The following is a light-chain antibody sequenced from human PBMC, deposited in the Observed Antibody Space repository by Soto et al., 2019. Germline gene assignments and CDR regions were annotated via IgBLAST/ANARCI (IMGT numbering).Light chain of an antibody. CDR3: ETWDNYAPRV. V-gene: IGLV4-60*02. Sequence: QSVLTQSSSASATLGSSAKLTCTLSSGHSGYIIAWHQQQPGKAPRYLMKLEGSGSYNKGSGVPDRFTGSSSGADRYLTISNLQFEDEADYYCETWDNYAPRVFGGGTKRTV. CDR2: LEGSGSY. CDR1: SGHSGYI. J-gene: IGLJ3*02.